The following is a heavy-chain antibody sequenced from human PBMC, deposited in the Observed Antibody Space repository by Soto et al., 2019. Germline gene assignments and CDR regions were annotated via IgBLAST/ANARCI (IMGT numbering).Heavy chain of an antibody. CDR3: AKDMRGGSSSSRYYYGVDV. V-gene: IGHV3-9*01. D-gene: IGHD6-13*01. J-gene: IGHJ6*02. CDR2: ISWDSGTI. CDR1: GFTFDDYA. Sequence: EVQLVESGGGLVQPGRSLRLSCAASGFTFDDYAMHWVRQAPEKGLEWVSGISWDSGTIVYVDSVKGRFTISRDNAKNSLYLQMNSLRAEDTALYYCAKDMRGGSSSSRYYYGVDVWGQGTTVTVSS.